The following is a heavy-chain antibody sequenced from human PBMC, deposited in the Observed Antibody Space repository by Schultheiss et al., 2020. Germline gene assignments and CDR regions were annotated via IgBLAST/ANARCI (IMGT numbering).Heavy chain of an antibody. V-gene: IGHV4-34*01. CDR1: GGSVSGYY. J-gene: IGHJ4*02. CDR3: ARGERGYSYGLYY. Sequence: SETLSLTCAVYGGSVSGYYWSWSRQPPGKGLEWVGEINHSGSTNYNPTLTSRVTISVDTSKNQFSLKLSSVTAADTAVYYCARGERGYSYGLYYWGQGTLVTGSS. CDR2: INHSGST. D-gene: IGHD5-18*01.